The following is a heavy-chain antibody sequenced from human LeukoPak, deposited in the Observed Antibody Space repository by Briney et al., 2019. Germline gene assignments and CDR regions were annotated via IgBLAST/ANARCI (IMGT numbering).Heavy chain of an antibody. J-gene: IGHJ4*02. CDR3: ARDGDSSSLDF. CDR1: GFTFSSYS. CDR2: ISSSSSYI. V-gene: IGHV3-21*01. Sequence: GSLRLSWAASGFTFSSYSMNWVRQAPGKGLEWVSSISSSSSYIYYADSVKGRFTISRDNAKNSLYLQMNSLRAEDTAVYYCARDGDSSSLDFWGQGTLVIISS. D-gene: IGHD6-6*01.